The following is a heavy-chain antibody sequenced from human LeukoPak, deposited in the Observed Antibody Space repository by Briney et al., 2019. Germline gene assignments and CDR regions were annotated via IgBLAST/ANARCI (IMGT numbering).Heavy chain of an antibody. CDR2: IRYDGSTK. J-gene: IGHJ2*01. D-gene: IGHD3-3*01. Sequence: QAGGSLRLSCAASGFTFSSYGMHWVRQAPGKGLEWVAFIRYDGSTKFYVDSVKGRFTISRDNSKNTLFLQMNSLKTEDTALYYCTGYDFWSGFRSGDLWGRGTLVTVSS. CDR3: TGYDFWSGFRSGDL. CDR1: GFTFSSYG. V-gene: IGHV3-30*02.